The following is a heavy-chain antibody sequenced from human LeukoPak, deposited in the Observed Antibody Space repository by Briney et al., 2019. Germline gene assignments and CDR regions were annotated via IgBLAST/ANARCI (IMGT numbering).Heavy chain of an antibody. CDR2: ISSSGGTI. D-gene: IGHD3-10*01. CDR1: GFTFSSYE. Sequence: GGSLRLSCAASGFTFSSYEMNWVRQAPGKGLEWVSYISSSGGTIHYADSVKGRFAISRDNAKNSLYLQMNSLRAEDTAVYYCVRSFGSSCYWGQGTLVTVSS. J-gene: IGHJ4*02. CDR3: VRSFGSSCY. V-gene: IGHV3-48*03.